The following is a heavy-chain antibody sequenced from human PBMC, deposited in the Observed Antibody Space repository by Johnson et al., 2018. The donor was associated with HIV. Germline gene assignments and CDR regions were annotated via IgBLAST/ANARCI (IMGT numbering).Heavy chain of an antibody. CDR3: AKGGYDSEDAFDI. J-gene: IGHJ3*02. V-gene: IGHV3-11*01. Sequence: QVQLVESGGDLVKAGGSLRLSCAASGSTFSDYYMSWIRQAPGKGLEWVSYISGRGGTIYYADSVKGRFTISRDNAKNSLYLQMNSLRAEDTALYYCAKGGYDSEDAFDIWGQGTMVTVSS. D-gene: IGHD3-22*01. CDR1: GSTFSDYY. CDR2: ISGRGGTI.